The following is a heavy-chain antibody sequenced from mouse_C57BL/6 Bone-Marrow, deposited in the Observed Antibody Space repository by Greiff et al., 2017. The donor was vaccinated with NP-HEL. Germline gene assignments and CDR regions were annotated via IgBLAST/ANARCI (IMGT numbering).Heavy chain of an antibody. J-gene: IGHJ1*03. V-gene: IGHV1-54*01. CDR3: ASVRYFDV. CDR1: GYAFTNYL. Sequence: QVQLQQSGAELVRPGTSVKVSCKASGYAFTNYLIEWVKQRPGQGLEWIGVINPGSGGTNYNEKFKGKATLTADKSSSTAYLQLSSLTSVDAAVYFCASVRYFDVWGTGTTVTVSS. CDR2: INPGSGGT.